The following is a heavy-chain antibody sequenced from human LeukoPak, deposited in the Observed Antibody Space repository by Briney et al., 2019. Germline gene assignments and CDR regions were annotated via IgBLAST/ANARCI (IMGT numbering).Heavy chain of an antibody. D-gene: IGHD7-27*01. CDR2: INSDGSGT. J-gene: IGHJ4*02. CDR3: AREKTGNLYFDY. CDR1: GFTLSSSW. Sequence: GGSLRLSCAASGFTLSSSWMHWVRQVPGKGLLCVSRINSDGSGTSYADSVKGRFTISRGNAKNTLYLQMNSLRVEDTAVYYCAREKTGNLYFDYWGQGTLVTVSS. V-gene: IGHV3-74*01.